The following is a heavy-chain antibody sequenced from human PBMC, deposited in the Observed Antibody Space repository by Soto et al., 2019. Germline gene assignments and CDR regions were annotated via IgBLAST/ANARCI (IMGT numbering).Heavy chain of an antibody. Sequence: GGSLRFSCAASGFTFSSYAMHWVRQAPGKGLEWVAVISYDGSNKYYADSVKGRFTISRDNSKNTLYLQMNSLRAEDTAVYYCARARFDYWGQGTLVTVSS. V-gene: IGHV3-30-3*01. J-gene: IGHJ4*02. CDR2: ISYDGSNK. CDR1: GFTFSSYA. CDR3: ARARFDY.